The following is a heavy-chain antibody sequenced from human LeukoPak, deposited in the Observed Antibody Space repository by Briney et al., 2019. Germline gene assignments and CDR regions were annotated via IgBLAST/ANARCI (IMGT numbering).Heavy chain of an antibody. V-gene: IGHV3-23*01. CDR1: GFTFSSYA. CDR2: ISGSGGST. Sequence: GGSLRLSCAASGFTFSSYAMSWVRQAPGKGLEWVSTISGSGGSTYYADSVKGRFTTSRDNSKNSLYLQMNSLRAEDTAIYYCAKDHLGSGSYVLNFDYWGQGTLVTVSS. D-gene: IGHD3-10*01. J-gene: IGHJ4*02. CDR3: AKDHLGSGSYVLNFDY.